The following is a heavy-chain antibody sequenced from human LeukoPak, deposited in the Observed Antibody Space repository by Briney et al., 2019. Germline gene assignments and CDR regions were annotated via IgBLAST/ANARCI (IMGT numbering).Heavy chain of an antibody. J-gene: IGHJ4*02. CDR2: INPNSGGT. Sequence: APVKALCKASGYTFTGYYMHWARQAPGQGLEWMGWINPNSGGTNYAQKFQGRVTMTRDTSISTAYMELSRLRSDDTAVYYCASISDLDYWGQGTLVTVSS. CDR1: GYTFTGYY. V-gene: IGHV1-2*02. CDR3: ASISDLDY.